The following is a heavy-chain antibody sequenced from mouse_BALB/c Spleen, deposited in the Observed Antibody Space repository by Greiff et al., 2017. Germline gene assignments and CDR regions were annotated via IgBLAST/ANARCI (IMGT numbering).Heavy chain of an antibody. V-gene: IGHV2-2*02. D-gene: IGHD2-3*01. CDR3: ARKIDGYSLYAMDY. CDR1: GFSLTSYG. Sequence: VMLVESGPGLVQPSQSLSITCTVSGFSLTSYGVHWVRQSPGKGLEWLGVIWSGGSTDYNAAFISRLSISKDNSKSQVFFKMNSLQANDTAIYYCARKIDGYSLYAMDYWGQGTSVTVSS. CDR2: IWSGGST. J-gene: IGHJ4*01.